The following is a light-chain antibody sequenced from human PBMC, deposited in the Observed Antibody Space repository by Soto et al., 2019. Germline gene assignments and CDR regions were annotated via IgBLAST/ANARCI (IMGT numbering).Light chain of an antibody. CDR3: CSYAGGNSLV. CDR2: DVF. V-gene: IGLV2-8*01. CDR1: SSDVGASNY. J-gene: IGLJ2*01. Sequence: QPVLTQPPSASGSPGQSVTISCTGTSSDVGASNYVSWYQQHPGKAPKLMIYDVFKRPSGVPDRFSGSKSGNTASLTVSGLQTEDEADYYCCSYAGGNSLVFGGGTQLTVL.